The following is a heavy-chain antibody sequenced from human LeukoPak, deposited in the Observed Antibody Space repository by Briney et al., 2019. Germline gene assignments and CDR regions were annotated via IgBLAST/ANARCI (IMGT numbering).Heavy chain of an antibody. CDR2: ISGSGGST. V-gene: IGHV3-23*01. Sequence: GGSLRLSCAASGFTFSSYAMSWVRQAPGKGLEWVSAISGSGGSTYYADSVKGRFTISRDNSKNTLYLQMNSLRAEDTAVYYCARDRHSIAVARGAFDIWGQGTMVTVSS. J-gene: IGHJ3*02. D-gene: IGHD6-19*01. CDR3: ARDRHSIAVARGAFDI. CDR1: GFTFSSYA.